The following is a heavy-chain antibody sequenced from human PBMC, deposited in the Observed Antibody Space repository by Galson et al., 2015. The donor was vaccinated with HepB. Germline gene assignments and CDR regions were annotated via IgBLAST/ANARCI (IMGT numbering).Heavy chain of an antibody. CDR3: ARARACQLIYRGSYYYGLDV. CDR1: GGTFSNYA. Sequence: SVKVSCKASGGTFSNYAISWVRQAPGQGLEWMGGIIPIFGVVNYAQKFQDRLTITADESTSTAYMELSSLSSEDKAVYYCARARACQLIYRGSYYYGLDVWSQGTTVHVSS. J-gene: IGHJ6*02. V-gene: IGHV1-69*13. CDR2: IIPIFGVV. D-gene: IGHD2-2*02.